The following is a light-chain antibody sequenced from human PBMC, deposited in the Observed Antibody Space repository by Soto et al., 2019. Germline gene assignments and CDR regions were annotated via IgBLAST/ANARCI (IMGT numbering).Light chain of an antibody. CDR1: QSVSSN. V-gene: IGKV3-15*01. CDR3: QQYDSWPPLT. Sequence: EILMTQSPDTLSVSPGERATLSCRASQSVSSNLAWYRQKPGQAPRLLIYGASTRATGIPARFSGSGSGTEFTLTISSLQSEDFAIYYCQQYDSWPPLTFGGGTKVEIK. CDR2: GAS. J-gene: IGKJ4*01.